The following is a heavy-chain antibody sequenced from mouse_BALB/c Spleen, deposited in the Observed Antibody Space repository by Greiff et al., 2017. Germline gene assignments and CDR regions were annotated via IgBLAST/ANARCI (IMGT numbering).Heavy chain of an antibody. CDR3: ARDRPYRYETTVYYAMDY. CDR1: GYTFSSYW. D-gene: IGHD2-14*01. V-gene: IGHV1-9*01. Sequence: VQLQQSGAELMKPGASVKISCKATGYTFSSYWIEWVKQRPGHGLEWIGEILPGSGSTNYNEKFKGKATFTADTSSNTAYMQLSSLTSKDSAVYYCARDRPYRYETTVYYAMDYWGQGTSVTVSS. J-gene: IGHJ4*01. CDR2: ILPGSGST.